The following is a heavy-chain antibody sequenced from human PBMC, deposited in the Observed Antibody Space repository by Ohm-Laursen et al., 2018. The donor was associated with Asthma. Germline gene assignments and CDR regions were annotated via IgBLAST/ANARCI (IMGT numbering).Heavy chain of an antibody. J-gene: IGHJ4*02. CDR2: ISSSSSYI. Sequence: SLRLSCSATGFTFSSYSMNWVRQAPGKGLEWVSSISSSSSYIYYADSVKGRFTISRDNSENTLYLQMNSLRAEDTAVYYCARDHYYSSGTYFDYWGQGTLVTVSS. D-gene: IGHD3-10*01. CDR1: GFTFSSYS. CDR3: ARDHYYSSGTYFDY. V-gene: IGHV3-21*04.